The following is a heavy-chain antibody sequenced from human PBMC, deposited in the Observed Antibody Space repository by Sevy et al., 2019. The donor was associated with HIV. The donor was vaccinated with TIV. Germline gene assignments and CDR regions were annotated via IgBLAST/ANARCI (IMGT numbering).Heavy chain of an antibody. CDR3: ARFSAAGTPYYFDY. CDR2: IIPIFGTA. D-gene: IGHD6-19*01. J-gene: IGHJ4*02. Sequence: VKVSCKASGGTFSSYAISWVRQAPGQGLEWMGGIIPIFGTANYAQKFQGRVTITADKSTSTAYMELSSLRSEDTAVYYCARFSAAGTPYYFDYWGQGTLVTVSS. CDR1: GGTFSSYA. V-gene: IGHV1-69*13.